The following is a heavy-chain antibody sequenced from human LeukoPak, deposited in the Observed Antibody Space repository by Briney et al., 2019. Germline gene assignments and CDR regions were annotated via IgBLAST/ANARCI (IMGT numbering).Heavy chain of an antibody. J-gene: IGHJ4*02. CDR2: ISSSSSYT. D-gene: IGHD4-11*01. Sequence: GGSLRLSCAASGFTFSDYYMSWIRQAPGKGLEWVSYISSSSSYTNYADSVKGRSTISRDNAKNSLYLQMNGLRAEDTAVYYCARSDLTVTLDYWGQGTLVTVSS. V-gene: IGHV3-11*03. CDR3: ARSDLTVTLDY. CDR1: GFTFSDYY.